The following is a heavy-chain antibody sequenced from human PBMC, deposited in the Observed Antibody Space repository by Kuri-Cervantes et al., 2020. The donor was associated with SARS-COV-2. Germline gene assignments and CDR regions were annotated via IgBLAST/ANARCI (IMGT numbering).Heavy chain of an antibody. CDR3: ARDTALITIFGVVIRGGMFDL. V-gene: IGHV1-2*02. CDR2: INPNSGGT. Sequence: ASVKVSCKASGYTFTGYYMHWVRQAPGQGLEWMGWINPNSGGTNYAQKLQGRVTMTTDTSTSTAYMELRSLRSDDTAVYYCARDTALITIFGVVIRGGMFDLWGRGTLVTVSS. J-gene: IGHJ2*01. D-gene: IGHD3-3*01. CDR1: GYTFTGYY.